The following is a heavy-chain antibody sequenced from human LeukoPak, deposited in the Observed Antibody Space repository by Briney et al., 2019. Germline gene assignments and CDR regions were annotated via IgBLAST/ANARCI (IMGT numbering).Heavy chain of an antibody. CDR2: IYYSGIT. V-gene: IGHV4-59*01. D-gene: IGHD2-2*01. CDR1: GGSISTYY. Sequence: NPSETLSLTCTVSGGSISTYYWTWIRQPPGKGLEWIGYIYYSGITDYNPSLKTRVTISLDTSKNQFSLRLSSVTAADTAVYYCARGSFLAMTYGMDVWGQGTTVTVSS. J-gene: IGHJ6*02. CDR3: ARGSFLAMTYGMDV.